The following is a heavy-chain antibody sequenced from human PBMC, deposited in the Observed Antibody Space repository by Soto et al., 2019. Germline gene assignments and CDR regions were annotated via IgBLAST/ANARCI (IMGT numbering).Heavy chain of an antibody. D-gene: IGHD3-16*01. CDR2: ISSSSSYT. Sequence: QVQLVESGGGLVKPGGSLRLFCAASGFTFSDYYMSWIRQAPGKGLEWVSYISSSSSYTNYADSVKGRFTISRDNAKNSLYLQMNSLRAEDTAVYYCARVYDYYYYGMDVWGQGTTVTVSS. J-gene: IGHJ6*02. V-gene: IGHV3-11*05. CDR1: GFTFSDYY. CDR3: ARVYDYYYYGMDV.